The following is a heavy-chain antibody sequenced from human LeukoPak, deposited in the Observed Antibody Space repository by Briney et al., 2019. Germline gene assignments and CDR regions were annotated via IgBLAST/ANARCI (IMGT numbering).Heavy chain of an antibody. CDR3: ARSWGGRYYYESSGQGTDTRDYHSYGMDV. J-gene: IGHJ6*02. V-gene: IGHV3-21*01. CDR1: GFTFSSYT. D-gene: IGHD3-22*01. Sequence: GGSLRLSCAASGFTFSSYTMNWVRQAPGKGLEWVSSISSSSTYIYYADSVTGRFTISRDNAKISLSLQMNSLRAEDTAVYYCARSWGGRYYYESSGQGTDTRDYHSYGMDVWGQGTTVTVSS. CDR2: ISSSSTYI.